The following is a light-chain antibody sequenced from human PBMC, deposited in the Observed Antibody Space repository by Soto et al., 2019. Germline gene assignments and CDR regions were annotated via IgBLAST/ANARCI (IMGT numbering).Light chain of an antibody. CDR2: DVN. CDR1: SSDVGGYNY. J-gene: IGLJ2*01. CDR3: CSYTVSYVA. Sequence: QSVLTQPRSVSGSPGQSVTISCTGTSSDVGGYNYVSWYQQHPGKAPKLMIYDVNQRPSGVPDRFSGSKSGNTASLTISGLQAEDEADYYCCSYTVSYVAFGGGTKLTVL. V-gene: IGLV2-11*01.